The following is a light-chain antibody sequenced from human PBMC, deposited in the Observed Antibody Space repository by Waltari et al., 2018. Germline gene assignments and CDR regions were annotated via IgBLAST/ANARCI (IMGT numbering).Light chain of an antibody. CDR3: QASDTSGSYPV. J-gene: IGLJ2*01. CDR1: PSPNQH. CDR2: KDS. Sequence: SYELTQPPSVSVSRGQTARITCFAEPSPNQHAFWYQQKPGQAPVLVIYKDSERPSGMPERFSGSSSGTTVTLTISGAQAEDEADYYCQASDTSGSYPVFGGGTKLTVL. V-gene: IGLV3-25*03.